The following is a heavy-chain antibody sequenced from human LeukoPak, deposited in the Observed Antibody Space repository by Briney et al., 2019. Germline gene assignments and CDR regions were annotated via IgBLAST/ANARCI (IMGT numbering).Heavy chain of an antibody. CDR2: MNPNTGNA. CDR1: GNTFTSYD. CDR3: ARCTGGDCGGAFDM. V-gene: IGHV1-8*01. Sequence: ASVKVSCKTSGNTFTSYDINWLRQATGQGLEWMGWMNPNTGNADSAQKFQGRVTMTSNISISTVYMELSSLRSEDTALYYCARCTGGDCGGAFDMWGQGTMVTVSS. D-gene: IGHD2-21*02. J-gene: IGHJ3*02.